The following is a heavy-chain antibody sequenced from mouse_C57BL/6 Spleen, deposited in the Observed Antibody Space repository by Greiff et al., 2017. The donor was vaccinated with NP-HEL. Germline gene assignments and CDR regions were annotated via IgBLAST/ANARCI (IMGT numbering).Heavy chain of an antibody. CDR1: GYTFTSYG. V-gene: IGHV1-81*01. Sequence: VQLQQSGAELARPGASVKLSCKASGYTFTSYGISWVKQRTGQGLEWIGEIYPRSGNTYYNEKFKGKATLTADKSSSTAYMELRSLTSEDSAVYFCAMTPITTVVAPYAMDYWGQGTSVTVSS. CDR2: IYPRSGNT. J-gene: IGHJ4*01. CDR3: AMTPITTVVAPYAMDY. D-gene: IGHD1-1*01.